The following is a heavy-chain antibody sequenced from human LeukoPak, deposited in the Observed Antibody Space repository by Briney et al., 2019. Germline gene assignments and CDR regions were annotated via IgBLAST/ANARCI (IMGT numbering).Heavy chain of an antibody. J-gene: IGHJ4*02. CDR2: IYGRGRT. CDR1: GFTVSDNY. Sequence: GGSLRLSCAASGFTVSDNYMSWVRQAPGKGLEWVSLIYGRGRTFYTDSVKGRFTISRDNSNSTLYLQMNSLRAEDTAVYFCARDSSVANNYYFDYWGQGTLVTVSS. CDR3: ARDSSVANNYYFDY. V-gene: IGHV3-66*01. D-gene: IGHD1/OR15-1a*01.